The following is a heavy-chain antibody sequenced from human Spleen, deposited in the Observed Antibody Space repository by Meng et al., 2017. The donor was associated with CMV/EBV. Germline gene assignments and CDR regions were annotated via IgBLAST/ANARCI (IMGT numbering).Heavy chain of an antibody. Sequence: ASVKVSCKASGYTFTGYYMHWVRQAPGQGLEWMGWISAYNGNTNYAQKVQGRVTMTTDTSTSTAYMELRSLRSDDTAVYYCARDVYIVGATTPDFWGQGTLVTVSS. V-gene: IGHV1-18*01. CDR1: GYTFTGYY. J-gene: IGHJ4*02. D-gene: IGHD1-26*01. CDR2: ISAYNGNT. CDR3: ARDVYIVGATTPDF.